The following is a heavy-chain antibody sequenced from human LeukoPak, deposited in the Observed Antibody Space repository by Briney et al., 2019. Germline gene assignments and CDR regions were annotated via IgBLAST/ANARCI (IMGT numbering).Heavy chain of an antibody. Sequence: AATLSLTCTVSGGSISSYYWSWIRQPPGKGLEWIGYIYYSGSTNYNPSLKSRVTISVDTSKNQFSLKLSSVTAADTAVYYCARDQQWLITGEDAFDIWGQGTMVTVSS. D-gene: IGHD6-19*01. J-gene: IGHJ3*02. CDR2: IYYSGST. CDR3: ARDQQWLITGEDAFDI. CDR1: GGSISSYY. V-gene: IGHV4-59*01.